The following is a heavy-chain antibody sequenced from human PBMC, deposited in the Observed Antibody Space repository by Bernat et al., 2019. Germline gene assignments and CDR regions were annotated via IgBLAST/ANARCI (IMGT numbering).Heavy chain of an antibody. CDR1: GDSVTSTSYY. CDR2: LYFGGSS. J-gene: IGHJ6*03. V-gene: IGHV4-39*01. CDR3: VKGHYYYYYMDV. Sequence: QLQLQESGPGLVRPSETLSLNCSVSGDSVTSTSYYWGWIRQAPGKGLEWIGHLYFGGSSYYNPSLKSRVTISVDTSKNQFSLILNTVTAADRAVYYCVKGHYYYYYMDVWGKGTTVTVSS.